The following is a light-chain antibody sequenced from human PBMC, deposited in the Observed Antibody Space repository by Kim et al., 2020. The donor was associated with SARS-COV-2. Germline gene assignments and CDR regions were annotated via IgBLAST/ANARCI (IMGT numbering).Light chain of an antibody. CDR1: QSVSSN. V-gene: IGKV3-15*01. J-gene: IGKJ4*01. CDR2: GAS. Sequence: ASAGERATLSCRASQSVSSNLAWYQQKPGKAPRLLIYGASTMDTGIPARFSGSGSGTEFTLTISSLQSEDFAVYYCQQYNNWPQTFGGGTKVEIK. CDR3: QQYNNWPQT.